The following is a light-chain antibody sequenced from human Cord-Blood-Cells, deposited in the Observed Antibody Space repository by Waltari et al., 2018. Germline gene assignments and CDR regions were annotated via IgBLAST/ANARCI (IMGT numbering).Light chain of an antibody. J-gene: IGKJ1*01. CDR2: WAA. CDR3: KHSRK. Sequence: DIVMTQSPDSLAVSLGERATINCKSSQSVLYSSNNKNNLAWYQQKPGQPPKLLIYWAAARESGVPDRFSGGGSVTDFTLTISSMQAEDVAVYYCKHSRKCGQGTKVEIK. V-gene: IGKV4-1*01. CDR1: QSVLYSSNNKNN.